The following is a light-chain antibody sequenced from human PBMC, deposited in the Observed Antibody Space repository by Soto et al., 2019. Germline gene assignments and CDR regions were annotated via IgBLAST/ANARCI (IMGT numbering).Light chain of an antibody. J-gene: IGKJ4*01. Sequence: EAVMTQSPVTLSVSPGERATLSCRASQSVTTNLAWYQQKPGQAPRLLIYSASTRAAGIPDRFSGSGSGTEFTLTISSLQSEDFAVYYCQLYNNWPPLTFGGGTKVEIK. V-gene: IGKV3-15*01. CDR3: QLYNNWPPLT. CDR1: QSVTTN. CDR2: SAS.